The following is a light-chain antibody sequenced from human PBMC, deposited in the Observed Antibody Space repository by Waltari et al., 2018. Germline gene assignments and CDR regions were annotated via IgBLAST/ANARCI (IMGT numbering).Light chain of an antibody. CDR3: QQYDSPPLT. CDR2: WAS. Sequence: DIVMTQSPDSLAVSLGERATIHCKSSQNVLFTSNDKNYLAWYQQKAGQPPKLLIYWASTRKSGVPDRFSGGGSGTDFTLTISSLQAEDVAFYYCQQYDSPPLTFGGGTKVEIK. V-gene: IGKV4-1*01. J-gene: IGKJ4*01. CDR1: QNVLFTSNDKNY.